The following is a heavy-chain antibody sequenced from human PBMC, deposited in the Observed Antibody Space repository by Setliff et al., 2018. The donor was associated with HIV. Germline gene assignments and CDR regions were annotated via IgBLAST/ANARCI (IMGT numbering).Heavy chain of an antibody. J-gene: IGHJ4*02. CDR1: GYTFSTNA. V-gene: IGHV1-3*01. CDR3: ARGSCSGCYLSDY. D-gene: IGHD6-19*01. Sequence: GASVKVSCKAFGYTFSTNAIHWVRQAPGQRLEWMGYINAGDDNTRYSEKFQGRVTITRDTSANTACMELSSLRSEDTAVYYCARGSCSGCYLSDYWGLGTLVTVS. CDR2: INAGDDNT.